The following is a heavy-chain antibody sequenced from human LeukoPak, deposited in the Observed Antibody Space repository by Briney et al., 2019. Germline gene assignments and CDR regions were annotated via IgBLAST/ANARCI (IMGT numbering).Heavy chain of an antibody. V-gene: IGHV3-23*01. CDR1: GFTFSTYA. Sequence: GGSLRLYCAASGFTFSTYAMNWVRQAPGKGLEWVSAISGSGGSTYYADSVKGRFTISRDNSKNTLYLQMNSLRAEDTAVYYCAIKDCSGGSCYPKNWGQGTLVTVSS. J-gene: IGHJ4*02. CDR3: AIKDCSGGSCYPKN. CDR2: ISGSGGST. D-gene: IGHD2-15*01.